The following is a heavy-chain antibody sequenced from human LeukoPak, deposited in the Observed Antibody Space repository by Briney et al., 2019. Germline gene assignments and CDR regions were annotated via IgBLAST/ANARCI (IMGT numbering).Heavy chain of an antibody. CDR2: IKQDGSQK. CDR3: ARRPYYHGSGSYYKDY. CDR1: GFTFSSHW. J-gene: IGHJ4*02. Sequence: PGGSLRLSCAASGFTFSSHWMSWVRQAPGKGLEWVANIKQDGSQKYYVDSVKGRFTISRDNAKNSLYLQMNSLRAEDTAVYYCARRPYYHGSGSYYKDYWGQGTLVTVSS. D-gene: IGHD3-10*01. V-gene: IGHV3-7*01.